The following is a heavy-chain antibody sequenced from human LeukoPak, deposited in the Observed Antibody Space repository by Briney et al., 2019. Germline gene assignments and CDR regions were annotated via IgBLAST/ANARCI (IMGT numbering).Heavy chain of an antibody. V-gene: IGHV4-34*01. CDR2: INHSGST. D-gene: IGHD4-23*01. CDR1: GFTFSSYE. Sequence: GSLRLSCAASGFTFSSYEMNWVRQPPGKGLEWIGEINHSGSTNYNPSLKSRVTISVDTSKSQFSLKLSSVTAADTAVYYCARGLYGGNPAAYWGQGTLVTVSS. J-gene: IGHJ4*02. CDR3: ARGLYGGNPAAY.